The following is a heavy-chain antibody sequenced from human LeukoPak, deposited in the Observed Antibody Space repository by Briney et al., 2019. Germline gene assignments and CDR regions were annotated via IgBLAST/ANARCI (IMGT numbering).Heavy chain of an antibody. Sequence: GGSLRLSCAASGFTFSSYAMSWVRQAPGKGLEWVSAISGSGGSTYYADSVKGRFTISRDNAKNSLYLQMNSLRAEDTAIYYCTRVGYVDEGIDYWGQGTLVTVSS. CDR2: ISGSGGST. V-gene: IGHV3-23*01. D-gene: IGHD4-17*01. CDR1: GFTFSSYA. CDR3: TRVGYVDEGIDY. J-gene: IGHJ4*02.